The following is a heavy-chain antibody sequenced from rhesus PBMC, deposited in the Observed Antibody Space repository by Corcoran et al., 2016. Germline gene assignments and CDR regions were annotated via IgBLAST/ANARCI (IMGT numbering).Heavy chain of an antibody. CDR1: GYTFTSYS. CDR2: IYPINGKT. J-gene: IGHJ4*01. V-gene: IGHV1-200*01. Sequence: QVQLVQSGAEVKKPGASVKLSCKASGYTFTSYSINWVRQAPGQGLEWRGWIYPINGKTGYAQNFQGRDTMTRDTSTSTAYMELSSLRSEDTAVYYCARARMITVTTTDYWGQGVLVTVSS. CDR3: ARARMITVTTTDY. D-gene: IGHD3-9*01.